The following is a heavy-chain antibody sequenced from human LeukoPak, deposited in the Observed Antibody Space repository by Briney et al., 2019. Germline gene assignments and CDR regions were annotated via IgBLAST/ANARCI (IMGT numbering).Heavy chain of an antibody. J-gene: IGHJ4*02. CDR1: GFTFSSYG. D-gene: IGHD5-18*01. V-gene: IGHV3-30*02. CDR2: IRYDGSNK. Sequence: GGSLRLSCAASGFTFSSYGMHWVRQAPGKGLEWVAFIRYDGSNKYYADSVKGRFTISRDNSKNTLYLQMNSPRAEDTAVYYCAKERDTAMVTIDYWGQGTLVAVSS. CDR3: AKERDTAMVTIDY.